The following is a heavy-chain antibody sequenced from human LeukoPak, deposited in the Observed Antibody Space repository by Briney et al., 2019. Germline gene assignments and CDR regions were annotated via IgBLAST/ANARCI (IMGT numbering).Heavy chain of an antibody. CDR1: GGTFSSYA. J-gene: IGHJ6*02. D-gene: IGHD3-22*01. Sequence: SGKVSCKASGGTFSSYAISWVRQAPGQGLEWMGGIIPIFGTANYAQKFQGRVTITADESTSTAYMELSSLRSEDTAVYYCASWNGVIVAQYYYYYYGMDVWGQGTTVTVSS. CDR3: ASWNGVIVAQYYYYYYGMDV. V-gene: IGHV1-69*01. CDR2: IIPIFGTA.